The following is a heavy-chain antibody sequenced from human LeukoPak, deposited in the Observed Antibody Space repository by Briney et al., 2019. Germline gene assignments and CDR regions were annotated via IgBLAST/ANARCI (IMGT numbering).Heavy chain of an antibody. CDR3: AREVVVPAAMLGLLYYFGY. CDR2: IIPIFGTA. V-gene: IGHV1-69*06. J-gene: IGHJ4*02. CDR1: GGTFSSYA. D-gene: IGHD2-2*01. Sequence: GSSVKVSCKASGGTFSSYAISWVRQAPGQGPEWMGGIIPIFGTANYAQKFQGRVTITADKSTSTAYMELSSLRSEDTAVYYCAREVVVPAAMLGLLYYFGYWGQGTLVTVSS.